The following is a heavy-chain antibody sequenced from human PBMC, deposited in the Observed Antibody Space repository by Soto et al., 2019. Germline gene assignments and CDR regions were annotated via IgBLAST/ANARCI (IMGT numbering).Heavy chain of an antibody. CDR2: ITSSSSYI. D-gene: IGHD5-12*01. Sequence: EVQLVESGGGLVKPGGSLRLSCAASGFTFDSYAMTWVRQAPGMGLEWVASITSSSSYIYYADSLKGRFTISRDNAKNSLFLQMNSLRADDTAVYYCARDPHSGFDLKYWGQGTLVTVSS. CDR3: ARDPHSGFDLKY. CDR1: GFTFDSYA. V-gene: IGHV3-21*02. J-gene: IGHJ4*02.